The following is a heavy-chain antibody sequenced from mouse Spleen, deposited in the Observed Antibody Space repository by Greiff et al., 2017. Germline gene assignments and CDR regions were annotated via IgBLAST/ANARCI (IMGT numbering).Heavy chain of an antibody. CDR3: ARDPPIYYAMDY. V-gene: IGHV1S29*02. CDR1: GYTFTDYN. J-gene: IGHJ4*01. Sequence: VQLKESGPELVKPGASVKISCKASGYTFTDYNMHWVKQSHGKSLEWIGYIYPYNGGTGYNQKFKSKATLTVDNSSSTAYMELRSLTSEDSAVYYCARDPPIYYAMDYWGQGTSVTVSS. CDR2: IYPYNGGT.